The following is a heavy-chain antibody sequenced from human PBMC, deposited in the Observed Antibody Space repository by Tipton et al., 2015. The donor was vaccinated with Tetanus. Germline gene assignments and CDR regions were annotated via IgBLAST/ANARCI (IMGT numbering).Heavy chain of an antibody. D-gene: IGHD1-1*01. J-gene: IGHJ4*02. Sequence: TLSLTCTVSGGPISSYYWSWIRQSAAMGLEWIGRINTSGSSDYNPSLKGRVTMSIDTSGNRFSLDLTSVTAADTAIYYCARASHFQWERVRLDYWGQGLRVTVSS. CDR3: ARASHFQWERVRLDY. CDR2: INTSGSS. V-gene: IGHV4-4*07. CDR1: GGPISSYY.